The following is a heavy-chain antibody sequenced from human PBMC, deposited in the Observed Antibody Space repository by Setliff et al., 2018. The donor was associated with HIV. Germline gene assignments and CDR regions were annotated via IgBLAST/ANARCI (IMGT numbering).Heavy chain of an antibody. J-gene: IGHJ4*02. D-gene: IGHD2-15*01. Sequence: SETLSLTCTVSGASMRGHYWNWIRQPPGKGLEWIGTMHHSGNTHYKPSLKGRVTVSLDTSKKQLSLKLRSVTAADTAVYYCAKEGGYCSGDTCFGFDYWGQGTLVTVSS. CDR3: AKEGGYCSGDTCFGFDY. CDR1: GASMRGHY. CDR2: MHHSGNT. V-gene: IGHV4-59*11.